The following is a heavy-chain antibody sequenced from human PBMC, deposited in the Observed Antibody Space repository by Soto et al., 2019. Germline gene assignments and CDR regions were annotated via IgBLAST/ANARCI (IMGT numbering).Heavy chain of an antibody. J-gene: IGHJ5*02. CDR1: GFTFSNYW. Sequence: EVQLVESGGDLVQPGGSLRLSCAASGFTFSNYWMHWVRQAPGKGLMWVSRINPDGSRTTYADSVKGRFAISRDNAKNTVYLQMHSLRPADAAVYHCARVKLGSYDWFDPWGQGTLVTVSS. CDR2: INPDGSRT. CDR3: ARVKLGSYDWFDP. V-gene: IGHV3-74*01. D-gene: IGHD3-16*01.